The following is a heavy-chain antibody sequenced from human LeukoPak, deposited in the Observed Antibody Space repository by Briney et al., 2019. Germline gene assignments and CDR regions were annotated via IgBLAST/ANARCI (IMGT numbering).Heavy chain of an antibody. Sequence: GESLKISCKGSGYSFATYWIGWVRQMPGKGLEWMALIYPGDSDTRYSPSFQGQVTISADKSISTAYLQWSSLKASDTAMYYCARLGGENYYDSSGYYYAWLDPWAREPWSPSPQ. CDR3: ARLGGENYYDSSGYYYAWLDP. V-gene: IGHV5-51*01. CDR1: GYSFATYW. J-gene: IGHJ5*02. D-gene: IGHD3-22*01. CDR2: IYPGDSDT.